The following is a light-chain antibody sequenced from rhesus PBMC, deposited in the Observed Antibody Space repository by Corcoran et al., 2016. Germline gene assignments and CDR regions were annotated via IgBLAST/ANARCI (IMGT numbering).Light chain of an antibody. CDR3: QQNDNSPLT. CDR1: QGIINW. Sequence: DIQMTQSPSSLSASVGYRVTITCRASQGIINWLAWYQQKPGKAPKFLIYRASNLETGVPSRFRGSGSGTDFTLTISSLKPEDIATYYCQQNDNSPLTFSGGTKVELK. CDR2: RAS. V-gene: IGKV1-69*01. J-gene: IGKJ4*01.